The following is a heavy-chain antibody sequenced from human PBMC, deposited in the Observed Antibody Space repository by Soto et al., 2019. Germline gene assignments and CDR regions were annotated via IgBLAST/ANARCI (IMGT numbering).Heavy chain of an antibody. Sequence: EVQLLESGGGLVQPGGSLRLSCAASGFTFSSYAMSWVRQAPGKELEWVSAISGSGGSTYYADSVKGRFTISRDNPKNTLYLQMNSLRAEDTAVYYCAKPELPRYYYYGMDVWGQGTTVTVSS. CDR1: GFTFSSYA. D-gene: IGHD1-7*01. V-gene: IGHV3-23*01. J-gene: IGHJ6*02. CDR2: ISGSGGST. CDR3: AKPELPRYYYYGMDV.